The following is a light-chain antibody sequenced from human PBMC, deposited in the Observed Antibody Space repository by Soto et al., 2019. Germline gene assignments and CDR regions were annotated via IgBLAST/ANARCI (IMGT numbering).Light chain of an antibody. V-gene: IGKV1-5*01. CDR1: QSISIW. CDR3: QQCNTYPYT. Sequence: DIQMTQSPSTLSASVGDRVTITCRASQSISIWLAWYQQKPGKVPKLLIYDASNLESGVPSRFSGSGSGTEFTLTISSLQPDDFATYYCQQCNTYPYTFGQGTKMKI. CDR2: DAS. J-gene: IGKJ2*01.